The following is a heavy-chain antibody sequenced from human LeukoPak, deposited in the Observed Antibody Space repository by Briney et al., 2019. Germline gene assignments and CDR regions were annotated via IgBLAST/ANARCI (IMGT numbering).Heavy chain of an antibody. CDR1: GYTFTSYD. CDR2: INPNSGGT. J-gene: IGHJ4*02. V-gene: IGHV1-2*02. D-gene: IGHD3-3*01. CDR3: ARDDYDFWSGYEY. Sequence: ASVKVSCKASGYTFTSYDINWVRQAPGQGLEWMGWINPNSGGTNYAQKFQGRVTMTRDTSISTAYMELSRLRPDDTAVYYCARDDYDFWSGYEYWGQGTLVTVSS.